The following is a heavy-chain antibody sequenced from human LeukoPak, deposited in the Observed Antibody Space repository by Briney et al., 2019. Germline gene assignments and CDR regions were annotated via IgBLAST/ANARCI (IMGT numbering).Heavy chain of an antibody. D-gene: IGHD3-10*01. J-gene: IGHJ5*02. CDR3: ARAANVLLWFGVTKFDP. CDR2: INHSGST. CDR1: GGSFSGYY. V-gene: IGHV4-34*01. Sequence: ASETLSLTCAVYGGSFSGYYWSWIRQPPGKGLEWIGEINHSGSTNYNPSLKSRVTISVDTSKNQFSLKLSSVTAADTAVYYCARAANVLLWFGVTKFDPWGQGTLVTVSS.